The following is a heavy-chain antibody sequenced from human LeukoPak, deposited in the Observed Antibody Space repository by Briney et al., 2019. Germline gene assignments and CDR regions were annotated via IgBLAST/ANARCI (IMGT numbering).Heavy chain of an antibody. CDR3: ARVSRSSGYAFDI. V-gene: IGHV3-48*01. J-gene: IGHJ3*02. D-gene: IGHD3-22*01. CDR2: ISSSSSTI. Sequence: GGSLRLSCAASGFTFSNYSMNWVRQAPGKGLEWVSYISSSSSTISYADSVKGRFTISGDNAKNSLYLQMNSLRAEDTAVYYCARVSRSSGYAFDIWGQGTLVTISS. CDR1: GFTFSNYS.